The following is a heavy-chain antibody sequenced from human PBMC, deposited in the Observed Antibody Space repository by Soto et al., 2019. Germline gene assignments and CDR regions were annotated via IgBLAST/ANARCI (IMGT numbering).Heavy chain of an antibody. V-gene: IGHV5-10-1*01. CDR1: GYSFTSYW. Sequence: PGESLKISCKGSGYSFTSYWISWVRQMPGKGLEWMGRIDPSDSYTNYSPSFQGHVTISADKSISTAYLQWSSRKASDTAMYYYARLPTYRRSSAGDSYYYCMVVWGQGTTVTVSS. J-gene: IGHJ6*02. CDR3: ARLPTYRRSSAGDSYYYCMVV. D-gene: IGHD6-6*01. CDR2: IDPSDSYT.